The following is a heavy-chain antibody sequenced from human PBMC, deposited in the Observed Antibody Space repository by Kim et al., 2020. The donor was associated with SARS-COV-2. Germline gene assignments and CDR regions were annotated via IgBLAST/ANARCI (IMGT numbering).Heavy chain of an antibody. CDR1: GGSISSYY. D-gene: IGHD3-9*01. CDR2: IYYSGST. V-gene: IGHV4-59*13. CDR3: ARAGGRYFGYYYYGMDV. J-gene: IGHJ6*02. Sequence: SETLSLTCTVSGGSISSYYWSWIQQPPGKGLEWIGYIYYSGSTNYNPSLKSRVTISVDTSKNQFSLKLSSVTAADTAVYYCARAGGRYFGYYYYGMDVWGQGTTVTVSS.